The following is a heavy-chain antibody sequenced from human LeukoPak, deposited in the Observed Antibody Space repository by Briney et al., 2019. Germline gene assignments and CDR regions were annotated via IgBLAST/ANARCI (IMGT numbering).Heavy chain of an antibody. CDR3: ARPSGGYYDFWGGYYYYFDY. V-gene: IGHV5-51*01. CDR1: GYNFTSYW. Sequence: GESLKISCKGSGYNFTSYWNGRVRQMPRKGLEWMRIIYPDDSGTRHSTSFQGQVTISADKSISTAYLQWSSLKASDTAMYYCARPSGGYYDFWGGYYYYFDYWGQGTLVTVSS. CDR2: IYPDDSGT. J-gene: IGHJ4*02. D-gene: IGHD3-3*01.